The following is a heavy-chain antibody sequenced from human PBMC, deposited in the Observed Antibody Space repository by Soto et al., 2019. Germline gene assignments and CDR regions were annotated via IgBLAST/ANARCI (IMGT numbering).Heavy chain of an antibody. J-gene: IGHJ6*02. CDR3: AREPGYYYGSGDYGMDV. V-gene: IGHV3-30*19. CDR2: IWYDGSNK. D-gene: IGHD3-10*01. Sequence: VRLLRLSCGAAGFTFSSYGMHWVRQAPGKGLEWVAVIWYDGSNKYYADSVKGRFTISRDNSKNTLYLQMNSLRAEDTAVYYCAREPGYYYGSGDYGMDVWGQGTTVTVSS. CDR1: GFTFSSYG.